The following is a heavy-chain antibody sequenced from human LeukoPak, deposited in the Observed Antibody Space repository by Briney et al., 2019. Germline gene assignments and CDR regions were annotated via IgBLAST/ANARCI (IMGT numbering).Heavy chain of an antibody. V-gene: IGHV1-69*05. CDR3: ARGQAEYRSSWSEGWFDP. CDR1: GGTFSSYA. D-gene: IGHD6-13*01. Sequence: ASVKVSCKASGGTFSSYAISWVRQAPGQGLEWMGGIIPICGTANYAQKFQGRVTITTDESTSTAYMELSSLRSEDTAVYYCARGQAEYRSSWSEGWFDPWGQGTLVTVSS. J-gene: IGHJ5*02. CDR2: IIPICGTA.